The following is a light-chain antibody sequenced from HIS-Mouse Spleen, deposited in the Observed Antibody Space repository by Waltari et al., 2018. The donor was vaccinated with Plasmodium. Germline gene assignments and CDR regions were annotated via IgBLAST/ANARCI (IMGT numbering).Light chain of an antibody. Sequence: DINMTQSPSTLSASVGARVHTPCRASQSISSRLAWYQQKPGKAPKLLIYKASSLESGVPSRFSGSGSGTEFTLTISSLQPDDFATYYCQQYNSYSWTFGQGTKVEIK. CDR3: QQYNSYSWT. CDR2: KAS. CDR1: QSISSR. V-gene: IGKV1-5*03. J-gene: IGKJ1*01.